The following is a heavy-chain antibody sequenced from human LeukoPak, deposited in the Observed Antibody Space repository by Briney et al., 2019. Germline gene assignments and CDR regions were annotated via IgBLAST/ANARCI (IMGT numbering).Heavy chain of an antibody. V-gene: IGHV3-23*01. Sequence: GSLRLSCAASGFTFSSYAMYWVRQAPGKGLEWVSAISGSGGSTYYADSVKGRFTISRDNSKNTLYLQMNSLRAEDTAVYYCARAEGAAAAGTRWGQGTLVTVSS. D-gene: IGHD6-13*01. CDR3: ARAEGAAAAGTR. CDR1: GFTFSSYA. J-gene: IGHJ4*02. CDR2: ISGSGGST.